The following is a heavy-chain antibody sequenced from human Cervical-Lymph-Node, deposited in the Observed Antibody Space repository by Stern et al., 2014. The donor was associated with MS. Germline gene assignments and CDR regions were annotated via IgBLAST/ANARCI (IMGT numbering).Heavy chain of an antibody. CDR2: IYWDDEK. D-gene: IGHD3-10*01. CDR1: GFSLSTTALG. CDR3: AHGRFGEPFDY. Sequence: QVTLRESGPTLVKPTQTLTLTCTFSGFSLSTTALGVGWIRQPPGKALEWLALIYWDDEKRYSPSLKSRLTITKDTSKNQVVLTMTNMDPVDTATYYCAHGRFGEPFDYWGQGALVTVSS. V-gene: IGHV2-5*02. J-gene: IGHJ4*02.